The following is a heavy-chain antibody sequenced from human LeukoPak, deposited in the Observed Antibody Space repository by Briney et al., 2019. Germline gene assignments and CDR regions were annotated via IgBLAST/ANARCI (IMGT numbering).Heavy chain of an antibody. CDR1: GGSMSSNY. V-gene: IGHV4-59*01. D-gene: IGHD3-3*01. Sequence: PSETLSLTCTVSGGSMSSNYWGWIRQSPGKGLEWIGHMYYSGSSDYNPSLKSRVTISLDMSKNQFSLRLTSVTAAGTAVYYCARGSTIFGNWGQGTLVTVSS. CDR3: ARGSTIFGN. CDR2: MYYSGSS. J-gene: IGHJ4*02.